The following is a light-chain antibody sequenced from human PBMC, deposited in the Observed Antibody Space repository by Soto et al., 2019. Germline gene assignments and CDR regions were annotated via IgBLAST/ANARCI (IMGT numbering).Light chain of an antibody. V-gene: IGKV3-11*01. CDR3: QQRSDWPIT. Sequence: EVVLTQSPATLSLSPGERATLSCRASQSVSRFLAWYQQKPGQAPRLLIFDASNRATGIPARFSASGSGTDFTLTISSLESEDSAVYYCQQRSDWPITFGQGTRLEIK. J-gene: IGKJ5*01. CDR2: DAS. CDR1: QSVSRF.